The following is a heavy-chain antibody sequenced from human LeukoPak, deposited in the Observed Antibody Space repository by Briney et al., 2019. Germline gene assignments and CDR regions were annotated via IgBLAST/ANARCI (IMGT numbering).Heavy chain of an antibody. V-gene: IGHV3-23*01. Sequence: TGGSLRLSCAASGFIFSHYTMTWVRQAPGKGLEWVSSINGSGDATKYADSVMGRFTISRDNSKNTVSLQMNYLRAEDTAVYYCANTPLKNYWGQGTLVTVSS. CDR3: ANTPLKNY. D-gene: IGHD3-10*01. CDR2: INGSGDAT. J-gene: IGHJ4*02. CDR1: GFIFSHYT.